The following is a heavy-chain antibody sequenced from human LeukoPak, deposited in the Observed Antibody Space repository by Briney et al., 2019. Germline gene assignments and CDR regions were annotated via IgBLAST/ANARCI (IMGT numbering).Heavy chain of an antibody. J-gene: IGHJ6*02. V-gene: IGHV1-8*01. CDR1: GYTFTNYD. CDR3: ARSLYYYGMDV. CDR2: MNPNTGNS. Sequence: GASVTVSFTSSGYTFTNYDINWVRQAPGQRLEWMGWMNPNTGNSGYAQKFQGRVTITRNTSTDTAYLELSSLRPEDTALYYCARSLYYYGMDVWGQGTTVSVFS.